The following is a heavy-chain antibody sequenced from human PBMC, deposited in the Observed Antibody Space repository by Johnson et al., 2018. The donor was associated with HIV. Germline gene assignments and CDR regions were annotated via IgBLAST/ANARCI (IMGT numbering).Heavy chain of an antibody. CDR2: IKSKTAGGTP. Sequence: VQLVESGGGLVKPGGSLRLSCAASGFTFSNAWMTWVRQAPGKGLEWVGRIKSKTAGGTPDYAAPVKARFTTPRDDSKNTLYLHMNSLKTEDTAVYYCTRDAKLRPLDGPDDAFDIWGQGTMVTVSS. J-gene: IGHJ3*02. CDR3: TRDAKLRPLDGPDDAFDI. D-gene: IGHD2-2*03. V-gene: IGHV3-15*01. CDR1: GFTFSNAW.